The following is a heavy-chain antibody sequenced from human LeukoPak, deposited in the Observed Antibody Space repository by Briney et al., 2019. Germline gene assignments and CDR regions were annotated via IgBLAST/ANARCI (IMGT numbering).Heavy chain of an antibody. CDR1: GASISNFY. Sequence: SETLSLTCTVSGASISNFYWSWIRQPPGKGLEWIGYIHNSGSTNYNPSLQSRVTMSVDTSKNQFSLKLNSVTAADTAVYFCARGGWYLDFWGRGTLVTVSS. CDR2: IHNSGST. J-gene: IGHJ2*01. CDR3: ARGGWYLDF. V-gene: IGHV4-59*01.